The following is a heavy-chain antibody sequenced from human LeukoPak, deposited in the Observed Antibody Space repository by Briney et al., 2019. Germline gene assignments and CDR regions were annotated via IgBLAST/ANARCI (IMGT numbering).Heavy chain of an antibody. CDR2: IIPIFGTA. D-gene: IGHD3-10*01. CDR1: GGTFSSYA. V-gene: IGHV1-69*13. Sequence: SVKASCKASGGTFSSYAISWVRQAPGQGLEWVGGIIPIFGTANYAQKFQGRVTITADESTSTAYMELSSLRSEDTAVYYCARSGDTMVRGVIPFNWFDPWGQGTLVTVSS. J-gene: IGHJ5*02. CDR3: ARSGDTMVRGVIPFNWFDP.